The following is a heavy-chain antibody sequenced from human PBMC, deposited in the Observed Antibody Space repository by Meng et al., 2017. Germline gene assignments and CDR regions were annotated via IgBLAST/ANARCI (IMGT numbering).Heavy chain of an antibody. D-gene: IGHD3-22*01. CDR1: GFSLISSVVG. V-gene: IGHV2-5*02. CDR2: IYWDDAN. J-gene: IGHJ4*02. CDR3: PHHIFNYYDSTFYPPYYFDY. Sequence: TFKHPCPTHGQPPPTLPLPCTFAGFSLISSVVGVGLILQPPGNALEWLALIYWDDANRYSPSLKRTLTITQDTSNNQVVLTKTNMDPVDTATYYCPHHIFNYYDSTFYPPYYFDYWGQGTLVTVSS.